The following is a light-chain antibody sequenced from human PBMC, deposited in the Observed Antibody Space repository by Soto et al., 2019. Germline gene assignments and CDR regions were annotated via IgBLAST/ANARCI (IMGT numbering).Light chain of an antibody. J-gene: IGKJ1*01. V-gene: IGKV3-20*01. CDR2: GAS. Sequence: ETVLEQSPGTLSLSPGERATLSCRASQTVNSNFLAWYQQKPGQASRLLIYGASNRATGIPDRFSGSGSGTDFTLTISRLEPEDFAVYYCQQYGSSSGWTFGQGTKVEVK. CDR1: QTVNSNF. CDR3: QQYGSSSGWT.